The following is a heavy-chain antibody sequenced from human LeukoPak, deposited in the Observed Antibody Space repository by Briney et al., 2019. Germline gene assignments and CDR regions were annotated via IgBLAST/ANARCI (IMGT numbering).Heavy chain of an antibody. CDR1: GFTFSSYV. Sequence: GRSLRLSCAASGFTFSSYVMHWVRQAPGKGLEWVAIISYDGSNEYYADSVKGRFTISRDNSKNTLYLQMNSLRAEDTAVYYCARDRSPSPYSSSCLDYWGQGTLVTVSS. CDR2: ISYDGSNE. CDR3: ARDRSPSPYSSSCLDY. D-gene: IGHD6-13*01. V-gene: IGHV3-30*04. J-gene: IGHJ4*02.